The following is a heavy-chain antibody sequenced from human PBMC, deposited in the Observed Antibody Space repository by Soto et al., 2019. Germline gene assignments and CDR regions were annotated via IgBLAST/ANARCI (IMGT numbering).Heavy chain of an antibody. CDR2: INPSGGST. Sequence: ASVKVSCKASGYTFTSYYMHWVRQAPGQGLEWMGIINPSGGSTNYAQKFQGRVTMTRDTSTSTAYMEMSSLRSEDTAVYYCAKDPDTMVRGVINEGHYWGQGTLVTVSS. CDR1: GYTFTSYY. J-gene: IGHJ4*02. CDR3: AKDPDTMVRGVINEGHY. V-gene: IGHV1-46*01. D-gene: IGHD3-10*01.